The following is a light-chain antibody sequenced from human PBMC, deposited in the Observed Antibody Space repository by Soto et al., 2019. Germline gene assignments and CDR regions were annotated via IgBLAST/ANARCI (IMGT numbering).Light chain of an antibody. V-gene: IGLV6-57*01. CDR3: QSYDATTEV. CDR1: SGSLASNY. Sequence: NFMLTQPHAVSESPGKTVTISCTRRSGSLASNYVQSYQQRPGRSPTTVIDEDNKRPSGVADRFSGSIDSSSISAPLNIPVLQTEDEADYYCQSYDATTEVFGGGTKLTVL. J-gene: IGLJ3*02. CDR2: EDN.